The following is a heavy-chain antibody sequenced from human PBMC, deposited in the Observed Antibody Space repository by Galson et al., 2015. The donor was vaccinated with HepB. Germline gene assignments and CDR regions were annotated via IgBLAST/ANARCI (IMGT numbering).Heavy chain of an antibody. J-gene: IGHJ4*02. CDR2: ISYDGSNK. Sequence: SLRLSCAASGFTFSSYAMHWVRQAPGKGLEWVAVISYDGSNKYYADSVKGRFTISRDNSKNTLYLQMNSLRAEDTAVYYCARTPKDSSSSSCLSYWGQGTLVTVSS. D-gene: IGHD6-6*01. V-gene: IGHV3-30*04. CDR3: ARTPKDSSSSSCLSY. CDR1: GFTFSSYA.